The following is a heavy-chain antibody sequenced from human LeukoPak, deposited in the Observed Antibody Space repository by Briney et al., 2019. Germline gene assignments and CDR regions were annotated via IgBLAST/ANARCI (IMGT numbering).Heavy chain of an antibody. CDR2: ISDSGGSI. D-gene: IGHD2-15*01. J-gene: IGHJ6*02. CDR3: VRGYSFGPYGMDV. Sequence: GGSLRLSCSASGFPFSSYAMHWVRQAPGKGLEYVSAISDSGGSIYYADSVKGRSTISRDNSKNTLYLQMSSLRAEDTAVYFCVRGYSFGPYGMDVWGQGTTVTVSS. V-gene: IGHV3-64D*09. CDR1: GFPFSSYA.